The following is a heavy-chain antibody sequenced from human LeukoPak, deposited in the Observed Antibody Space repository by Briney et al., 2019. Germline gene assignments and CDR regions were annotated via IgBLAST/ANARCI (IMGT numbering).Heavy chain of an antibody. CDR1: DGSTTGSY. V-gene: IGHV4-59*08. CDR3: ARHMSVSYDAFDL. J-gene: IGHJ3*01. CDR2: VYYTGRT. Sequence: KSSETLSLTCSVSDGSTTGSYWSWIRQPTGKGLEWIASVYYTGRTLYNPSLESHVTIAVDKSKTQLSLTVPSVTAADTAVHYCARHMSVSYDAFDLWGRGTTVTVSS. D-gene: IGHD3-10*01.